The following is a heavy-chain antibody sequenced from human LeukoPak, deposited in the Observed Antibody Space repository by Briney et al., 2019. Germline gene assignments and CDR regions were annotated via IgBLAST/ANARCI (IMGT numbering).Heavy chain of an antibody. J-gene: IGHJ4*02. D-gene: IGHD4-17*01. Sequence: SETLSLTCTVSGDSFSSNNYWTWVRQPPGKGLEWIGEIYRSGATYYNPSLKSRVTISVDRSKNQFSLKLSSVTAADTAVYYCARVRYGDYVFDYWGQGTLVTVSS. CDR2: IYRSGAT. V-gene: IGHV4-4*02. CDR3: ARVRYGDYVFDY. CDR1: GDSFSSNNY.